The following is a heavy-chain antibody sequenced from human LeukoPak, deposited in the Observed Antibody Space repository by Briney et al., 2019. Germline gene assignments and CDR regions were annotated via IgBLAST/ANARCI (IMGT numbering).Heavy chain of an antibody. D-gene: IGHD3-10*01. V-gene: IGHV3-9*01. Sequence: SLRLSCAVSGVSFDGYSMHWVRQAPGKGLEWVWGISWSSGSIGYADSAKRRFTTSRDNAQNPLYLQMNSLRAEDTALYYCAKDSRGSGSRYYGMDVWGQGTTVTV. CDR1: GVSFDGYS. J-gene: IGHJ6*02. CDR2: ISWSSGSI. CDR3: AKDSRGSGSRYYGMDV.